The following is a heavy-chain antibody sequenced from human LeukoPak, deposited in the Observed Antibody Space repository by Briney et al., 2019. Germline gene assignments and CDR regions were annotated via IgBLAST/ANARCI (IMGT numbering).Heavy chain of an antibody. CDR1: GFTFGDYA. Sequence: GGSLRLSCTAFGFTFGDYAMSWFRQAPGKGLEWVGFIRSKAYGGTTEYAASVKGRFTISRDDSKSIAYLQMNSLKTEDTAVYYCTRANRGGYYRYYFDYWGQGTLVTVSS. CDR3: TRANRGGYYRYYFDY. D-gene: IGHD3-22*01. CDR2: IRSKAYGGTT. J-gene: IGHJ4*02. V-gene: IGHV3-49*03.